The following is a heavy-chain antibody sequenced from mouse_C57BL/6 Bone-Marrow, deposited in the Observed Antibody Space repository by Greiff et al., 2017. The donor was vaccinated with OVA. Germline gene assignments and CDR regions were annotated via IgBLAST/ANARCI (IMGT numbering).Heavy chain of an antibody. Sequence: VQLQQPGAELVKPGASVKLSCKASGYTFTSYWMQWVKQRPGQGLEWIGEIDPSDSYTNYNQKFKGKATLTVDTSSSTAYMQLSSLTSEDSAVYYCARREYYGNYGFAYWGQGTLVTVSA. D-gene: IGHD2-1*01. J-gene: IGHJ3*01. CDR1: GYTFTSYW. CDR3: ARREYYGNYGFAY. V-gene: IGHV1-50*01. CDR2: IDPSDSYT.